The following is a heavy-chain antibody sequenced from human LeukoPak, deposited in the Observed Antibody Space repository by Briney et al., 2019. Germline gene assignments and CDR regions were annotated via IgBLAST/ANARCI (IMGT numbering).Heavy chain of an antibody. CDR1: GGSISSYY. CDR2: IYTSGST. J-gene: IGHJ5*02. Sequence: SEALSVTCIVSGGSISSYYWCWIRPPAGKGLDWVGRIYTSGSTHYNPSLKSRVTMSVDTSKNQFPLKLSSVTAADTAVYYCAIYLGCSSTSCSNWFDPLGQGTLVTVSS. D-gene: IGHD2-2*01. CDR3: AIYLGCSSTSCSNWFDP. V-gene: IGHV4-59*10.